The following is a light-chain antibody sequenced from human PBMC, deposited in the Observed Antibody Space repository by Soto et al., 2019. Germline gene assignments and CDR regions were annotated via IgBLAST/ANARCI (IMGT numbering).Light chain of an antibody. Sequence: QSALTQPRSVSGSPGQSVTISCTGTSSDVGGYNYVSWYQYHPGKAPKLMIYDVSNRPSGISNRFSGSKSGNTASLTISGLQAEDEADYDCSSFTISRNTVIFGGGTKLTVL. J-gene: IGLJ2*01. V-gene: IGLV2-14*01. CDR3: SSFTISRNTVI. CDR2: DVS. CDR1: SSDVGGYNY.